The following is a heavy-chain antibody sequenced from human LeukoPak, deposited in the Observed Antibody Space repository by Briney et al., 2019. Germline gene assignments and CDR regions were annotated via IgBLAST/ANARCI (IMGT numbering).Heavy chain of an antibody. CDR1: GFTFLTYT. J-gene: IGHJ5*02. CDR3: ARGPRPYSATRSDWFDP. CDR2: ISGSSGYI. D-gene: IGHD6-13*01. Sequence: PGGSLRLSCAASGFTFLTYTMNWVRQAPGKGLEWVSSISGSSGYIYYADSVKGRFTVSRDNAKNSLYLQMNSLRAEDTAVYYCARGPRPYSATRSDWFDPWGQGTLVTVSS. V-gene: IGHV3-21*01.